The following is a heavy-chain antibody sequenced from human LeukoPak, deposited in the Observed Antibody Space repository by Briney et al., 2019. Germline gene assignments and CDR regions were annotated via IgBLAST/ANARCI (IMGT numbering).Heavy chain of an antibody. CDR1: GGSISSGDYY. Sequence: KASETLSLTCTVSGGSISSGDYYWSWIRQHPGKGLEWIGYIYYSGSTYYNPSLKSRVTMSVDTSKNQFSLKLSSVTAADTAVYYCARHRYYYDSSGYYCVYYFDYWGQGTLVTVSS. CDR2: IYYSGST. D-gene: IGHD3-22*01. CDR3: ARHRYYYDSSGYYCVYYFDY. V-gene: IGHV4-30-4*08. J-gene: IGHJ4*02.